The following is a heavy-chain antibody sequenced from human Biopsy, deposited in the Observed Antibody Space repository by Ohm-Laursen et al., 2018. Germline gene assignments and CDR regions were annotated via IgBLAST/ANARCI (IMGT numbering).Heavy chain of an antibody. D-gene: IGHD1-26*01. CDR3: ARDDDGRYLGNTFDL. Sequence: SQTLSLTCTVSSGSIRTGDYYWTWIRQHPGKGLEWIGSIYYTGNTKYNPSLQSRLSMSVDTSKNQFSLKLSSVTAADTAVYFSARDDDGRYLGNTFDLWGQGRMVTVSS. CDR2: IYYTGNT. J-gene: IGHJ3*01. CDR1: SGSIRTGDYY. V-gene: IGHV4-31*03.